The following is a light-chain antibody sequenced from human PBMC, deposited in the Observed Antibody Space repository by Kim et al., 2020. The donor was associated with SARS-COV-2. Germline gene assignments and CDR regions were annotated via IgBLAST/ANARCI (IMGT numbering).Light chain of an antibody. CDR3: QVWDTDTDDYF. CDR1: NIGGHS. V-gene: IGLV3-21*01. J-gene: IGLJ1*01. CDR2: YDS. Sequence: SYELTQPPSVSVAPGQTARITCGGNNIGGHSVHWYQQKPGQAPVLVIYYDSDRPSGIPERFSGSKAATTATLTISRVEAGDEAEYYCQVWDTDTDDYFFG.